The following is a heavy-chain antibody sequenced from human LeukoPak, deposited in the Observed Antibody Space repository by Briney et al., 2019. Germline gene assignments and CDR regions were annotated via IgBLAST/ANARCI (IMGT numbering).Heavy chain of an antibody. V-gene: IGHV3-23*01. Sequence: GGSLRLSCAGSGFTFSDFWMTWVRQAPGKGLEWVSAISGSGGSTYYADSVKGRFTISRDNSKNTLYLQMNSLRAEDTAVYYCAKAGGLYLSSSQHWGQGTLVTVSS. CDR1: GFTFSDFW. J-gene: IGHJ1*01. CDR3: AKAGGLYLSSSQH. D-gene: IGHD2-8*01. CDR2: ISGSGGST.